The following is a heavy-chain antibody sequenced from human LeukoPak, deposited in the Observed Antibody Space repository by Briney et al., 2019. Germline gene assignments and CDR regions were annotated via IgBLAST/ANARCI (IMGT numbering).Heavy chain of an antibody. CDR1: GFSFSSYI. D-gene: IGHD4-23*01. J-gene: IGHJ4*02. CDR3: AKDRDYGGNSRGIDYFDS. V-gene: IGHV3-23*01. CDR2: ISVRGDRA. Sequence: GGSLRLSCAASGFSFSSYIMDRVRQAPGKGLEWVSSISVRGDRAYYPDSVKGRFTISRDNSKHMLYLQMNTLRADDTAIYYCAKDRDYGGNSRGIDYFDSWGQGTLVTVSS.